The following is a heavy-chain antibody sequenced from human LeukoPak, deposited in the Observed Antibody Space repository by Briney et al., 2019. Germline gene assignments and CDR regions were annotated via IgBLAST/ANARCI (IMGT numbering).Heavy chain of an antibody. J-gene: IGHJ4*02. D-gene: IGHD6-13*01. Sequence: GGSPRLSCAASGFTFSSDAMHWVRQAPGKGLEWVAAISFDGSNKFHADSVKGRFTISRDNSKNALYLQMNSLRPEDTAMYYCAREPLAAASYWGQGTLVTVSS. CDR3: AREPLAAASY. CDR2: ISFDGSNK. V-gene: IGHV3-30-3*01. CDR1: GFTFSSDA.